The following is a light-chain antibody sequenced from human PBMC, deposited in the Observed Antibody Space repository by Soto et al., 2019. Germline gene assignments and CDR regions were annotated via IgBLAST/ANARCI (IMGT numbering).Light chain of an antibody. Sequence: DLQMTQSPSSLSASVGDTVTITCRASQYISNYVSWFQQKPGQAPKSLIYAASKLHSGVPSKFTGSGSGTDFTLTISSLQPDDSATYYCQQYNNFPLTFGGGTKVEI. CDR3: QQYNNFPLT. CDR2: AAS. V-gene: IGKV1-16*02. CDR1: QYISNY. J-gene: IGKJ4*01.